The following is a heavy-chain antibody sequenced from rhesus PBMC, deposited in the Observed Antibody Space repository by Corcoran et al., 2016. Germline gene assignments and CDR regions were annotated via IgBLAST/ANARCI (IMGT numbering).Heavy chain of an antibody. V-gene: IGHV2-95*01. Sequence: QVTLKESGPALVKPTQTLTLTCTFSGFSISTSGTGVGWIRQPPGKALEWLASIYWNDSKYYSTSLNSRLTRTKYTSKNQVVLTMTNMDPVDTATYDCALLQITITIVVVDINGLYSHFDYWGQGVLVTVSS. CDR2: IYWNDSK. D-gene: IGHD3-40*01. CDR3: ALLQITITIVVVDINGLYSHFDY. J-gene: IGHJ4*01. CDR1: GFSISTSGTG.